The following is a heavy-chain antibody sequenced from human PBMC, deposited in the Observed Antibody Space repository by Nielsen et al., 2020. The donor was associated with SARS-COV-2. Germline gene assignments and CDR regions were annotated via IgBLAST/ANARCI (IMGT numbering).Heavy chain of an antibody. CDR3: ARNLLQFHLYYYYGMDV. D-gene: IGHD3-3*01. CDR1: GYTFTSYA. CDR2: INTNTGNP. V-gene: IGHV7-4-1*02. J-gene: IGHJ6*02. Sequence: ASVKVSCKASGYTFTSYAMNWVRQAPGQGLEWMGWINTNTGNPTYAQGFTGRFVFSLDTSVSTAYLQISSLKAEDTAVYYCARNLLQFHLYYYYGMDVWGQGTTVTVSS.